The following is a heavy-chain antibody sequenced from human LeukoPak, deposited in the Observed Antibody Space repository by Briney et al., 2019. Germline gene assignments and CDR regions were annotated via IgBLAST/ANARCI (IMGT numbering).Heavy chain of an antibody. Sequence: GGSLRLSCAASGFTFSSYWMSWVRQAPGKGLEWVANIKQDGSEKYYVDSVKGRFTISRDNAKNSQYLQMNSLRAEDTAVYYCARSLLEYSQYYMDVWGKGTTVTVSS. CDR3: ARSLLEYSQYYMDV. D-gene: IGHD5-18*01. V-gene: IGHV3-7*01. CDR1: GFTFSSYW. J-gene: IGHJ6*03. CDR2: IKQDGSEK.